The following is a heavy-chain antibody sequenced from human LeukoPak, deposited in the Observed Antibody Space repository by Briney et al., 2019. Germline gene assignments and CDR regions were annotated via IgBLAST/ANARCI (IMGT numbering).Heavy chain of an antibody. D-gene: IGHD6-13*01. Sequence: PGGSLRLSCAAPGFTFSSYAMHWVRQAPGKGLEWVAVISYDGSNKYYADSVKGRLTVSRDNSKNTLYLQMNSLRAEDTAVYYCARDVTYRGSSCPGYWGQGTLVTVSS. CDR2: ISYDGSNK. CDR1: GFTFSSYA. J-gene: IGHJ4*02. CDR3: ARDVTYRGSSCPGY. V-gene: IGHV3-30*04.